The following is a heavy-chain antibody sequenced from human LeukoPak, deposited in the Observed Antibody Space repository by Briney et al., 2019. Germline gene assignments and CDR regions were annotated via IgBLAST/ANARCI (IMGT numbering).Heavy chain of an antibody. CDR3: ARRSPYYYDSSGRYYFDY. J-gene: IGHJ4*02. Sequence: PGESLKISCKGSGYSFTSYWIGWVRQMPGKGLEWMGIIYPGDSDTRYSPSFQGQVTISADKSISTAYLQWSSLKASDTAMYYCARRSPYYYDSSGRYYFDYWGQGTLVTVSS. D-gene: IGHD3-22*01. CDR2: IYPGDSDT. V-gene: IGHV5-51*01. CDR1: GYSFTSYW.